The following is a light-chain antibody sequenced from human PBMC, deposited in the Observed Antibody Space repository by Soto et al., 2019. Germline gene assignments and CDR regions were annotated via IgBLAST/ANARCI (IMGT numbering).Light chain of an antibody. CDR2: GAT. V-gene: IGKV3-20*01. J-gene: IGKJ4*01. CDR3: QQYSSSPLT. Sequence: EIVLTQSPGTLSLSPGERATLSCRASQSISSSYLAWVQQKPGQAPRLLIYGATSRATGMPDRFSGSESGRDFILTISRLEPEDFAVYYCQQYSSSPLTFGGGTKVEIK. CDR1: QSISSSY.